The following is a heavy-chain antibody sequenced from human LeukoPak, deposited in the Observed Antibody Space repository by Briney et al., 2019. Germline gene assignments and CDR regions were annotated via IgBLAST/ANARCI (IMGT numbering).Heavy chain of an antibody. D-gene: IGHD2-2*01. J-gene: IGHJ5*02. V-gene: IGHV1-69*06. CDR2: IIPIFGTA. Sequence: SVKVSCTASGGTFSSYAISWVRLAPGQGLEWMGGIIPIFGTANYAQKFQGRVTITADKSTSTAYMELSSLRSEDTAVYYCARVPAATPNNWFDPWGQGTLVTVSS. CDR3: ARVPAATPNNWFDP. CDR1: GGTFSSYA.